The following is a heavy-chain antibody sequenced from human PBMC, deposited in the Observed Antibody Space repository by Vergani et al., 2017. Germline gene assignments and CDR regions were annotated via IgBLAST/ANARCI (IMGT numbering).Heavy chain of an antibody. Sequence: QVQLVESGGGVVQPGRSLRLSCAASGFTFSSYGMHWVRQAPGKGLVWVAVIWYDGSNKYYADSVKGRFTISRDNSKNTLYLQMNSLRAEDTAVYYCARDDGIVATTFDYWGQGTLVTVSS. J-gene: IGHJ4*02. V-gene: IGHV3-33*01. CDR1: GFTFSSYG. CDR2: IWYDGSNK. CDR3: ARDDGIVATTFDY. D-gene: IGHD5-12*01.